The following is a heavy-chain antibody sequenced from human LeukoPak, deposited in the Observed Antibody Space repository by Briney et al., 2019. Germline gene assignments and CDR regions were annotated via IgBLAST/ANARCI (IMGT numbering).Heavy chain of an antibody. CDR2: IIPIFGTA. V-gene: IGHV1-69*06. D-gene: IGHD6-6*01. CDR1: GGTFSSYA. CDR3: RYSSSSVFNYYYYYMDV. Sequence: GSSVNVSCKASGGTFSSYAISWVRQAPGQGLEWMGGIIPIFGTANYAQKFQGRVTITADKSTSTAYMELSSLRSEDTAVYYCRYSSSSVFNYYYYYMDVWGKGTTVTVSS. J-gene: IGHJ6*03.